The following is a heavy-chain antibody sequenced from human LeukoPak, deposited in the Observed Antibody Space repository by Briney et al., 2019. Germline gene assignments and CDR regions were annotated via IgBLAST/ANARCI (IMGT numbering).Heavy chain of an antibody. CDR2: ISYDGSNK. J-gene: IGHJ4*02. CDR3: AKGYSRSWYSGDFDY. Sequence: PGGSLRLSCAASGFTFSSYGMHWVRQAPGKGLEWVAVISYDGSNKYYADSVKGRFTISRDNSKNTLYLQMNSLRAEDTAVYYCAKGYSRSWYSGDFDYWGQGTLVTVSS. D-gene: IGHD6-13*01. CDR1: GFTFSSYG. V-gene: IGHV3-30*18.